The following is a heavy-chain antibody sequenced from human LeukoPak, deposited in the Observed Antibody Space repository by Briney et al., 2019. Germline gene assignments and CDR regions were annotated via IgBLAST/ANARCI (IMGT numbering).Heavy chain of an antibody. J-gene: IGHJ4*02. Sequence: GGSLRLSCSASGFTFNKYAMHWVRQAPGKGLEFVSTITTNGGSTYYAGSVKGRFTISRDNSKDTLYLQMSSLRPEDTGVYYCVKVWATPGTHDFDSGGQGTLVTVSS. V-gene: IGHV3-64D*09. CDR1: GFTFNKYA. D-gene: IGHD1-26*01. CDR2: ITTNGGST. CDR3: VKVWATPGTHDFDS.